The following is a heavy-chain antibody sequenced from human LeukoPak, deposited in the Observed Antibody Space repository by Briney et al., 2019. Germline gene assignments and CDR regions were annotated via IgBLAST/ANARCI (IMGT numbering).Heavy chain of an antibody. Sequence: PSQTLSLTCTVSGGSISSGSYYWSWIRQPAGKGLEWIGRIYTSGSTNYNPSLKCRVTISVDTSKNQFSLKLSSVTAADTAVYYCARGYNPLGLDYWGQGTLVTVSS. CDR1: GGSISSGSYY. V-gene: IGHV4-61*02. CDR2: IYTSGST. J-gene: IGHJ4*02. CDR3: ARGYNPLGLDY. D-gene: IGHD1-1*01.